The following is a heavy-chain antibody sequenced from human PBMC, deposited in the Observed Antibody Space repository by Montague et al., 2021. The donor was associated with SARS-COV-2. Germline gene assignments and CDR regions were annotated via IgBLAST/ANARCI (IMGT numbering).Heavy chain of an antibody. CDR3: ARDQRRYGSGSYYGPHYYYGMDV. V-gene: IGHV3-66*02. CDR1: GFTVSSNY. CDR2: IYSGGST. J-gene: IGHJ6*02. Sequence: SLRLSCAASGFTVSSNYMSWVRQAPGKGLEWVSVIYSGGSTYYADSVKGRFTISRDNSKNTLYLQMSSLRAEDTAVYYCARDQRRYGSGSYYGPHYYYGMDVWGQGTTVTVSS. D-gene: IGHD3-10*01.